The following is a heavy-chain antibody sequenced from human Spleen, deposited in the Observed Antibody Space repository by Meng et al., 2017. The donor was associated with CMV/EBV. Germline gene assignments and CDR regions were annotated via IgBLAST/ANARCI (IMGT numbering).Heavy chain of an antibody. CDR3: ARGTYRRGFGFDY. CDR2: IYHSGRT. V-gene: IGHV4-30-2*01. Sequence: GSGGSISSGGYSWSWIRQPPVKGLEWIGYIYHSGRTYYNPSLKSRVTISVDRSKNQFSLKLSSVTAADTAVYYCARGTYRRGFGFDYWGQGTLVTVSS. J-gene: IGHJ4*02. CDR1: GGSISSGGYS. D-gene: IGHD3-3*01.